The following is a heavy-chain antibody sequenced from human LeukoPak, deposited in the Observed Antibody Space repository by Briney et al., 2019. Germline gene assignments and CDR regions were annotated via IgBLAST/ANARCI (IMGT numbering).Heavy chain of an antibody. CDR3: ARVRYCSGGSCGYYFDY. D-gene: IGHD2-15*01. J-gene: IGHJ4*02. Sequence: GGSLRLSCAASGFTFSDYYMTWIRQAPGKGLEWISYISSTGSTIYSADSVKGRFTISRDNAKNSLYLQMNSLRAEDTAVYYCARVRYCSGGSCGYYFDYWGQGTLVTVSS. CDR2: ISSTGSTI. V-gene: IGHV3-11*01. CDR1: GFTFSDYY.